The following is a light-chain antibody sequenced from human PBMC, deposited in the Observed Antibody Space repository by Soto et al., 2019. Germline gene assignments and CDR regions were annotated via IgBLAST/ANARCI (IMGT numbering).Light chain of an antibody. J-gene: IGKJ1*01. CDR2: GAS. V-gene: IGKV3-15*01. CDR3: QQYGGSRT. CDR1: QSVSSN. Sequence: EIRMTQFPATLSASPGGGATLSCRASQSVSSNLAWYQQKPGQAPRLLIYGASTRATGIPARFSGSGSGTEFTLTISRLEPEDFAVYYCQQYGGSRTFGQGTKVDI.